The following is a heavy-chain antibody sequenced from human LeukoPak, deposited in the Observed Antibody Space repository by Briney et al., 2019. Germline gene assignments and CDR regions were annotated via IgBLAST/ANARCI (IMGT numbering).Heavy chain of an antibody. D-gene: IGHD3-22*01. CDR2: IYYSGST. CDR1: GGSISSSSYY. J-gene: IGHJ4*02. V-gene: IGHV4-39*07. CDR3: ARVGHHYDSSGYDY. Sequence: SETLSLTCTVSGGSISSSSYYWGWIRQPPGKGLEWIGSIYYSGSTNYNPSLKSRVTISVDTSKNQFSLKLSSVTAADTAVYYCARVGHHYDSSGYDYWGQGTLVTVSS.